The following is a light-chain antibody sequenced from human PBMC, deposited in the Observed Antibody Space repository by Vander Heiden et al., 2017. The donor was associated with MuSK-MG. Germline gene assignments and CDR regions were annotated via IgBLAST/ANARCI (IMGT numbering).Light chain of an antibody. J-gene: IGKJ3*01. CDR3: QQYYSTPP. Sequence: DIVMTQPPDSLAVSLGERATINCKSSQSVLYSSNNKNYLAWYQQKPGQPPKLLIYWASTRESGVPDRFSGSGSGTDFTLTISSLQAEDVAVYYCQQYYSTPPFGPGTKVDIK. CDR1: QSVLYSSNNKNY. V-gene: IGKV4-1*01. CDR2: WAS.